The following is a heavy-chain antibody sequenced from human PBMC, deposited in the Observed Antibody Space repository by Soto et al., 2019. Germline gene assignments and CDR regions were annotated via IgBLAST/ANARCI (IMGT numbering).Heavy chain of an antibody. CDR3: ATYDFWSGYYKGMDV. CDR2: INAGNGNT. V-gene: IGHV1-3*01. CDR1: GYTFTSYA. J-gene: IGHJ6*02. Sequence: ASVKVSCKASGYTFTSYAMHWVRQAPGQRLEWMGWINAGNGNTKYSQKFQGRVTITRDTSASTAYMELSSLRSEDTAVYYGATYDFWSGYYKGMDVWGQRTTVTVSS. D-gene: IGHD3-3*01.